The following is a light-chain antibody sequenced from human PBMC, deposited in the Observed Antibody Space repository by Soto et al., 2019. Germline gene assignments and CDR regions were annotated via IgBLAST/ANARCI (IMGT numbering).Light chain of an antibody. Sequence: SALPQPASVSGSPGQSITISCTGTSSDVGNYNYVSWYQQHPAKAPKLMVYDVSNRPSGVSNRFSGSKSGNTASLTISGLQAEDEADYYCSSYTTSGTRVFGTGTKVTVL. V-gene: IGLV2-14*01. J-gene: IGLJ1*01. CDR3: SSYTTSGTRV. CDR2: DVS. CDR1: SSDVGNYNY.